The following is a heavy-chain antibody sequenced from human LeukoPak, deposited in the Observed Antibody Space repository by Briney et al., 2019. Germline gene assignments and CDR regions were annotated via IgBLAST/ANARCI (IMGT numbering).Heavy chain of an antibody. CDR1: GFTFSSYG. Sequence: PGGSLRLSCAASGFTFSSYGMHWVRQAPGKGLEWVAVISYDGSNKYYADSVKGRFTTSRDNSKNTLYLQMNSLRAEDTAVYYCAKDSGTYGDRSWLDYWGQGTLVTVSS. V-gene: IGHV3-30*18. J-gene: IGHJ4*02. CDR3: AKDSGTYGDRSWLDY. D-gene: IGHD4-17*01. CDR2: ISYDGSNK.